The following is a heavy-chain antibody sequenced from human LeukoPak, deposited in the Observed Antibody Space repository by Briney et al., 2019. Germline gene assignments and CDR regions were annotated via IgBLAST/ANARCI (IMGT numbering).Heavy chain of an antibody. Sequence: ASVKVSCKASGYTFTGCYMHWVRQAPGQGLEWMGWINPNSGGTNYAQKFQGRVTMTRDTSISTAYMELSRLRSGDTAVYYCASTFSTGPTNWFDPWGQGTLVTVSS. CDR1: GYTFTGCY. J-gene: IGHJ5*02. D-gene: IGHD2-2*01. CDR2: INPNSGGT. V-gene: IGHV1-2*02. CDR3: ASTFSTGPTNWFDP.